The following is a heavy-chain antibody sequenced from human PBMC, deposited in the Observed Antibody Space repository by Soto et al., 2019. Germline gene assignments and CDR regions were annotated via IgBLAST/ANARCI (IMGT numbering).Heavy chain of an antibody. CDR3: AGLPAGLWDPFFDY. V-gene: IGHV3-7*05. Sequence: GGSLRLSCAASGFSFSTHWMSWVRQAPGKGLEWVAHIKQDGSDKYYVDSVKGRFTISRDNAKNSLYLQMNSLRAEDTAVYYCAGLPAGLWDPFFDYWGQGTLVTVSS. D-gene: IGHD1-26*01. CDR1: GFSFSTHW. J-gene: IGHJ4*02. CDR2: IKQDGSDK.